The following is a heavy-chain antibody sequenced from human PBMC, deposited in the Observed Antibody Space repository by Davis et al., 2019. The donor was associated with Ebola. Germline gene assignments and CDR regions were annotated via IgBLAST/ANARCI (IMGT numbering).Heavy chain of an antibody. D-gene: IGHD3-10*01. CDR3: ARGKHYYGSGSPSQGFDP. Sequence: MPSETLSLTCTVSGGSVSSGSYYWSWIRQPPGKGLEWIGYIYYSGSTNYNPSLKSRVTISVDTSKNQFSLKLSSVTAADTAVYYCARGKHYYGSGSPSQGFDPWGQGTLVTASS. CDR2: IYYSGST. CDR1: GGSVSSGSYY. V-gene: IGHV4-61*01. J-gene: IGHJ5*02.